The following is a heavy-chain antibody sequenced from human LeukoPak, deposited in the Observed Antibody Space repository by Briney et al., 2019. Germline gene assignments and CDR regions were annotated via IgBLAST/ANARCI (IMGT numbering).Heavy chain of an antibody. V-gene: IGHV4-39*01. CDR3: ARSGYSSITANPYYFDY. Sequence: SQTLSLTCTVSGGSISNTIYYWGWIRQPPGKGLQWIGSIFYSGSTYYNPSLKSRVTISVDTSTNQFSLNLSSVTAADTAVYYCARSGYSSITANPYYFDYWGQGALVTVSS. CDR2: IFYSGST. J-gene: IGHJ4*02. D-gene: IGHD6-13*01. CDR1: GGSISNTIYY.